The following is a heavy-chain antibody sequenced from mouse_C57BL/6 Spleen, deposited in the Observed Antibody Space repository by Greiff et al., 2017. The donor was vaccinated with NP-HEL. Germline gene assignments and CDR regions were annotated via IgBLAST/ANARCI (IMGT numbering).Heavy chain of an antibody. CDR2: IRNKANNHAT. D-gene: IGHD1-1*01. CDR1: GFTFSDAW. Sequence: EVHLVESGGGLVQPGGSMKLSCAASGFTFSDAWMDWVRQSPEKGLEWVAEIRNKANNHATYYAESVKGRFTISRDDSKSSVYLQMHSLRAEDAGNYCSTGDNYGSSRFDYWGQGTTLTVSS. CDR3: TGDNYGSSRFDY. J-gene: IGHJ2*01. V-gene: IGHV6-6*01.